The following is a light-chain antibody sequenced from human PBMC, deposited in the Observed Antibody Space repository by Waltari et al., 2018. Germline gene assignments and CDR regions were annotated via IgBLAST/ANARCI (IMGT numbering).Light chain of an antibody. Sequence: TVVTQSPATLSVSPGERASISSRTSQPIGLSLAWYQQKPGQAPRLLIYHASTSATGIPARFSGSGSESEFTLTISSLQSEDVAVYYCQQYNNWPPGTFGQGTRVEI. CDR3: QQYNNWPPGT. CDR1: QPIGLS. J-gene: IGKJ1*01. V-gene: IGKV3-15*01. CDR2: HAS.